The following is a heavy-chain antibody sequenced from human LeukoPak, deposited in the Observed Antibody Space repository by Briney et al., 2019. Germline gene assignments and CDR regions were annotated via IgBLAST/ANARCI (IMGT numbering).Heavy chain of an antibody. J-gene: IGHJ4*02. CDR1: GGTFSSYA. CDR3: ARSSIIAAAGPYYFDY. V-gene: IGHV1-69*06. Sequence: ASVTVSCKASGGTFSSYAISWVRQAPGQGLEWMGGIIPIFGTVNYAQKFQGRVTITADKSTSTAYMELSSLRSEDTAVYYCARSSIIAAAGPYYFDYWGQGTLVTVSS. D-gene: IGHD6-13*01. CDR2: IIPIFGTV.